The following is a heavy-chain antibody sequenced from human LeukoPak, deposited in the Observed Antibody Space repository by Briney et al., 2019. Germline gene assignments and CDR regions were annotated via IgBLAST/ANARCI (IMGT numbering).Heavy chain of an antibody. Sequence: TGGSLRLSCAASGFTFSSYSMNWVRQAPGKGLEWVSSISSSSSYIYYADSVKGRFTISRDNAKNSLYLQMNSLRAEDTAVYYCARDRGGYYYDSSGFFDYWGQGTLVTVSS. J-gene: IGHJ4*02. CDR1: GFTFSSYS. CDR3: ARDRGGYYYDSSGFFDY. CDR2: ISSSSSYI. V-gene: IGHV3-21*01. D-gene: IGHD3-22*01.